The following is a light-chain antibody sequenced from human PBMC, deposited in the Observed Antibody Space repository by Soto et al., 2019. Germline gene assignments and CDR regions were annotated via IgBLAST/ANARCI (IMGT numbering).Light chain of an antibody. CDR1: RSDVGGYNY. V-gene: IGLV2-14*01. CDR3: SSYTSSSTLV. J-gene: IGLJ2*01. Sequence: QSVLTQPASVSGSPGQSSTLSCPGTRSDVGGYNYVSWYQQHPGKAPKLMIYEVSNRPSGVSNRFSGSKSGNTASLTISGLQAEDDADYYCSSYTSSSTLVFGGGTKLTGL. CDR2: EVS.